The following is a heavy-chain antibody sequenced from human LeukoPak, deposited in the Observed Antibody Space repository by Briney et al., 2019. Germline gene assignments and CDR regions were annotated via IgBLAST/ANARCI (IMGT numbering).Heavy chain of an antibody. CDR2: ISDTNTCT. J-gene: IGHJ4*02. Sequence: PGGSLPLSRAASGFTFSTYAMTWVRQAPGKGLEWVSSISDTNTCTYYADSVKGRFTISRDSSKNTLYLQMNSLRAEDTAVYYCAKGVGTTPFDYWGQGTL. D-gene: IGHD1-26*01. CDR3: AKGVGTTPFDY. CDR1: GFTFSTYA. V-gene: IGHV3-23*01.